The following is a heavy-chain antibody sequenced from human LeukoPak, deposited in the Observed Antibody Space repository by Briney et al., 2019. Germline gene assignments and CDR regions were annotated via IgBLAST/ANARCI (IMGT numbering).Heavy chain of an antibody. CDR1: GGSISSSNYY. CDR2: FYYSGST. CDR3: ARGTVFGVATNWFDP. D-gene: IGHD3-3*01. J-gene: IGHJ5*02. V-gene: IGHV4-39*07. Sequence: PSETLSLTCTVSGGSISSSNYYWGWIRQPPGKGLECIGNFYYSGSTNYNPSLKSRVTISVDTSKKQISLKLNSVTAADTAVYYCARGTVFGVATNWFDPWGQGTLVTVSS.